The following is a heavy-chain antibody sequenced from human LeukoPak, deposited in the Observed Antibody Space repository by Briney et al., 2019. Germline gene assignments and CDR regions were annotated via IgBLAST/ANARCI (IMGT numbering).Heavy chain of an antibody. CDR2: IYYSGDT. J-gene: IGHJ4*02. CDR3: ARATPVLRYFD. V-gene: IGHV4-39*07. D-gene: IGHD3-9*01. Sequence: PSETLSLTCTVSGGSISSSYYYWGWIRQPPGKGLEWIGSIYYSGDTYYNPSLKSRVTISVDRSKNQFSLRLSSVTAADTAVYYCARATPVLRYFDWSQGTLVTVSS. CDR1: GGSISSSYYY.